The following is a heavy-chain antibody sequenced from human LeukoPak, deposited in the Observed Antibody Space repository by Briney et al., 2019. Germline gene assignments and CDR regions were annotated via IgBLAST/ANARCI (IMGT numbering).Heavy chain of an antibody. J-gene: IGHJ2*01. CDR2: IYYSGST. Sequence: SETLSLTCTVSGGSISSYYWSWIRQPPGKGLEWIGYIYYSGSTNYNPSLKSRVTISVDTSKNQFSLKLSSVTAADTAVYYCARDPGVAAAGTSLFWYFDLWGRGTLVTVSS. D-gene: IGHD6-13*01. CDR1: GGSISSYY. V-gene: IGHV4-59*01. CDR3: ARDPGVAAAGTSLFWYFDL.